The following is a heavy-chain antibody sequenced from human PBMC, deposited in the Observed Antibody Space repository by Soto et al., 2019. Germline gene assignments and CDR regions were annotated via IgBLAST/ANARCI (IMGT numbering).Heavy chain of an antibody. CDR3: NASYDLGSGHTPL. CDR2: IKSKADGETT. Sequence: EVQLVESGGGLVKPGGSLGLSCGASGFSFNNVWMHWVRQAPGRGLEWVGRIKSKADGETTDYAEPVKGRFTVSRDDSKNTVYLQMNSLKTEDTAVYYCNASYDLGSGHTPLWGQGTLVTVSS. D-gene: IGHD3-3*01. V-gene: IGHV3-15*07. CDR1: GFSFNNVW. J-gene: IGHJ4*02.